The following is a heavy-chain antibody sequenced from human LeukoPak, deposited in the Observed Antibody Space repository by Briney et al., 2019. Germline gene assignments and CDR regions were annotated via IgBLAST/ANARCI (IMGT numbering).Heavy chain of an antibody. CDR3: ATRDCSGGSCYGAYYYYMDV. CDR1: GYTLTELS. V-gene: IGHV1-24*01. J-gene: IGHJ6*03. CDR2: FDPEDGET. Sequence: GASVKVSCKASGYTLTELSMYWSRQAPGKGLEWMGGFDPEDGETIYAQKVHGRVTMTEDTATDTAYMELSRLRPEDTAVYYCATRDCSGGSCYGAYYYYMDVWGKGTTVTISS. D-gene: IGHD2-15*01.